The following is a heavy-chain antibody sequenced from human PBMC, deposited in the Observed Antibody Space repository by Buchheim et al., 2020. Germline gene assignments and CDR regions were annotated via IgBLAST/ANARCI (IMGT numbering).Heavy chain of an antibody. CDR1: GFIISSYG. CDR2: ISYDGSNK. D-gene: IGHD2-15*01. V-gene: IGHV3-30*18. J-gene: IGHJ4*02. Sequence: QVQLVESGGGVVQPGKSLRLSCAASGFIISSYGMHWVRQAPGKGLEWVAVISYDGSNKYYADSVKGRFTISRDNSKNTLYPQMNSLRAEDMAVYYCAKDVKSGYCTGGSCYSFDYGGQGTL. CDR3: AKDVKSGYCTGGSCYSFDY.